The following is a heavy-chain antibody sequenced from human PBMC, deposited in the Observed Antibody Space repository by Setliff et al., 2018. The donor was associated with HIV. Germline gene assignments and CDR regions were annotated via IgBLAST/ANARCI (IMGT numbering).Heavy chain of an antibody. J-gene: IGHJ3*02. CDR3: ARDARILVPSDLNCGGDCYPGDPKGGGTDNRRACEI. Sequence: SETLSLTCAVYGGSFSGYYWSWIRQPPGKGMAWIGEINHSGSTNYNPSLKSRVTISVDTSKNQFSLKLSSVTAAATAVYYCARDARILVPSDLNCGGDCYPGDPKGGGTDNRRACEIWGKGTMVTVSS. CDR2: INHSGST. D-gene: IGHD2-21*02. CDR1: GGSFSGYY. V-gene: IGHV4-34*01.